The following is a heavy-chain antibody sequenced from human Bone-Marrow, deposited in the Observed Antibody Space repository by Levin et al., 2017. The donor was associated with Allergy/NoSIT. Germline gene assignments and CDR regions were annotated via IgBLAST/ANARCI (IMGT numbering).Heavy chain of an antibody. CDR2: IIPILGIA. D-gene: IGHD2-15*01. CDR3: ASGPGRYCSGGSCYRVSSPFDY. V-gene: IGHV1-69*04. CDR1: GGTFSSYA. J-gene: IGHJ4*02. Sequence: ASVKVSCKASGGTFSSYAISWVRQAPGQGLEWMGRIIPILGIANYAQKFQGRVTITADKSTSTAYMELSSLRSEDTAVYYCASGPGRYCSGGSCYRVSSPFDYWGQGTLVTVSS.